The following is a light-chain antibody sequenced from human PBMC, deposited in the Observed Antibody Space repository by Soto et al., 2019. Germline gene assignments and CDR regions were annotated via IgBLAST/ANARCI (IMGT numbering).Light chain of an antibody. J-gene: IGLJ3*02. Sequence: QLVLTQSPSASASLGASVKLTCTLSSGHSSYAIAWHQQQPEKGPRYLMKLNSDGSHNKGDGIPDRFSGSSSGAERYLTIPSLQSEDEADYYCQTWGTGPWVFGGGTKLTVL. CDR1: SGHSSYA. V-gene: IGLV4-69*01. CDR3: QTWGTGPWV. CDR2: LNSDGSH.